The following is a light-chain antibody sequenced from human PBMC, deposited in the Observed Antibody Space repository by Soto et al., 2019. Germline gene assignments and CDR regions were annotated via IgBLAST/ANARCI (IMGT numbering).Light chain of an antibody. Sequence: DIQMTQSPASLSASVGDSVTLTCRTSQSINNCLNWYQQKPGKAPTVLIYGASSLQSGVPLRFSGSGSGTDFTLTISSLQPEDFATYFCLQHNNYPPTFGQGTK. J-gene: IGKJ1*01. V-gene: IGKV1-39*01. CDR1: QSINNC. CDR3: LQHNNYPPT. CDR2: GAS.